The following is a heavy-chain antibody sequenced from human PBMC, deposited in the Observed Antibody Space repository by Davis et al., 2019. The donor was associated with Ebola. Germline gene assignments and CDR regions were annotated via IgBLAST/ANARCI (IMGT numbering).Heavy chain of an antibody. CDR3: TRGVGAGAYFNS. D-gene: IGHD3-10*01. Sequence: GESLKISCAASGFTFSRYWMHWVRQGPEKGLVWVSRIDEDGSSATYAESVKGRFTISRDNAKNTLYLQINNLRVEDTAIYYCTRGVGAGAYFNSWGQGVLVTVSS. CDR2: IDEDGSSA. J-gene: IGHJ4*02. V-gene: IGHV3-74*01. CDR1: GFTFSRYW.